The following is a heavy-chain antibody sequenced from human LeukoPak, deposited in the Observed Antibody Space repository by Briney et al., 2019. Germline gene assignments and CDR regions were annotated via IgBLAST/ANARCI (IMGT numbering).Heavy chain of an antibody. V-gene: IGHV4-59*08. J-gene: IGHJ4*02. CDR1: GGSISSYY. D-gene: IGHD3-16*02. CDR3: ARHGPYYDYVWGSYPLDY. Sequence: SETLPLTCTVSGGSISSYYWSWIRQPPGKGLEWIGYIYYSGSTNYNPSLKSRVTISVDTSKNQFSLKLSSVTAADTAVYYCARHGPYYDYVWGSYPLDYWGQGTLVTVSS. CDR2: IYYSGST.